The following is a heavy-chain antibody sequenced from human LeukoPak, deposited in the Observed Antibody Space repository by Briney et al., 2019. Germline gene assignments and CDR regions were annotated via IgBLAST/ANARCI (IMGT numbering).Heavy chain of an antibody. CDR1: GFTFSNYG. D-gene: IGHD6-13*01. Sequence: GGSLRLPCAASGFTFSNYGMSWVRQAPGKGLEWVGFIRSKAYGGTTEYAASVKGRFTISRDDSKSIAYLQVNSLKTEDTAVYYCTRSSRGTRNNWFDPWGQGTLVTVSS. CDR3: TRSSRGTRNNWFDP. J-gene: IGHJ5*02. V-gene: IGHV3-49*04. CDR2: IRSKAYGGTT.